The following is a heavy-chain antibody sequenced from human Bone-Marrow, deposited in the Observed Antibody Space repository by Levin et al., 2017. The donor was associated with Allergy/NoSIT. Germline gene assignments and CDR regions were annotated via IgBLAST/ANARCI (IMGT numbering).Heavy chain of an antibody. CDR3: ATDVRPRDSRGNYHDY. V-gene: IGHV1-24*01. J-gene: IGHJ4*02. D-gene: IGHD3-22*01. CDR1: GYTLTDLS. CDR2: FDQEYAET. Sequence: ASVKVSCKVSGYTLTDLSIHWVRQAPGKGLEWMGGFDQEYAETIYAQNFRGRVTMTEDTSTDTAYMELSSLRSDDTAVYYCATDVRPRDSRGNYHDYWGQGTLVTVSS.